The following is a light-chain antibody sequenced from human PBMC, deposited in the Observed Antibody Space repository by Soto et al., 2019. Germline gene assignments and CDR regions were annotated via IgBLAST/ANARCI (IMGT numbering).Light chain of an antibody. CDR3: RSYIPKNSPYV. V-gene: IGLV2-14*03. CDR1: SSDVGGYNY. J-gene: IGLJ1*01. CDR2: DVG. Sequence: QSALTQPASVSGSPGQSITISCTGTSSDVGGYNYVSWYQPHPGKAPKRMIHDVGNRPSGVYNRFSGSKSGNTASPTISGLQAEDEAYYYCRSYIPKNSPYVFGTGTKLTVL.